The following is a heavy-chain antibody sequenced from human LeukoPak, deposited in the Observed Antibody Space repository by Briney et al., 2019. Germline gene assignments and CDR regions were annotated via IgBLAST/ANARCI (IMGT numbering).Heavy chain of an antibody. J-gene: IGHJ4*02. V-gene: IGHV1-69*02. Sequence: GASVKVSCKASGGTFSSYTISWVRQAPGQGLEWMGRTIPILGIANYAQKFQGRVTITADKSTSTAYMELSSLRSEDTAVYYCASPEGYSYGSFDYWGQGTLVTVSS. D-gene: IGHD5-18*01. CDR1: GGTFSSYT. CDR2: TIPILGIA. CDR3: ASPEGYSYGSFDY.